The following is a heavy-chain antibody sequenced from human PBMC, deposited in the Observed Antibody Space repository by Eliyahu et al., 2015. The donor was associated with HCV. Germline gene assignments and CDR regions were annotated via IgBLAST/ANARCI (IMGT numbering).Heavy chain of an antibody. J-gene: IGHJ4*02. CDR2: ISGSGGST. V-gene: IGHV3-23*01. CDR3: AKVPSRETARGDFDY. D-gene: IGHD2-21*02. Sequence: EVQLLESGGGLVQPGGSLRLSCAAFGFTFSSYAMSWVRQAPGKGLEWVSAISGSGGSTYYADSVKGRFTISRDNSKNTLYLQMNSLRAEDTAVYYCAKVPSRETARGDFDYWGQGTLVTVSS. CDR1: GFTFSSYA.